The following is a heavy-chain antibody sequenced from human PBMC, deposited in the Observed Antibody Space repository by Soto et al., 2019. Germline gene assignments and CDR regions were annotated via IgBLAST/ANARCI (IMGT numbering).Heavy chain of an antibody. CDR1: GGSISSYY. J-gene: IGHJ4*02. CDR3: ARVAVGNTYLFDY. D-gene: IGHD1-26*01. V-gene: IGHV4-59*08. Sequence: QVQLQESGPGLVKPSETLSLTCTVSGGSISSYYWSWIRQPPGKGLEWIGYIYYSGSTNYNPSLKSRVTISVDTSKNQFSLKLSSVTAADTAVYYCARVAVGNTYLFDYWGQGTLVTVSS. CDR2: IYYSGST.